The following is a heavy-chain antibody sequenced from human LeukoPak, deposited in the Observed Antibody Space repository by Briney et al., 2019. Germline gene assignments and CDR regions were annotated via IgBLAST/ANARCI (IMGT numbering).Heavy chain of an antibody. V-gene: IGHV4-39*07. D-gene: IGHD3-10*01. CDR3: ARLPSYFTMLRGVISAIDY. CDR1: GGSISSSSYY. J-gene: IGHJ4*02. Sequence: SETLSLTCTVSGGSISSSSYYWGWIRQPPGKGLEWIGSIYYSGSTYYNPSLKSRVTISVDTSKHPFSLKLSSVTAADTALYYCARLPSYFTMLRGVISAIDYWGQGTLVTVSS. CDR2: IYYSGST.